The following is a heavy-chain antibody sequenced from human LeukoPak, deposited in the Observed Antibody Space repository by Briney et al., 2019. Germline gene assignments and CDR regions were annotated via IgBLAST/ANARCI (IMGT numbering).Heavy chain of an antibody. J-gene: IGHJ2*01. V-gene: IGHV3-33*01. CDR2: IWYDGSYK. D-gene: IGHD2-15*01. Sequence: PGGSLRLSCAASGFTFSNYDIHWVRQAPGKGLEWVAVIWYDGSYKYYADSVKGRLTISRDNSKNTLYLQMNSLRAEDTAVYYCAREETGGGYRYLDLWGRGTLVTVSS. CDR3: AREETGGGYRYLDL. CDR1: GFTFSNYD.